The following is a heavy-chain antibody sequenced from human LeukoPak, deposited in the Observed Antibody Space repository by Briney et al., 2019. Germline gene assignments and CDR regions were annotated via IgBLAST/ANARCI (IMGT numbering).Heavy chain of an antibody. J-gene: IGHJ4*02. CDR3: ARSLWDTAMVTG. V-gene: IGHV4-59*01. CDR2: IYYSGST. D-gene: IGHD5-18*01. Sequence: SETLSLTCTVSGGSLSSYYWSWIRQPPGEGREWIGYIYYSGSTNYNPSLKSRVPISVDTSKNQFSLKLSSVTAADTAVYYCARSLWDTAMVTGWGQGTVVTVSS. CDR1: GGSLSSYY.